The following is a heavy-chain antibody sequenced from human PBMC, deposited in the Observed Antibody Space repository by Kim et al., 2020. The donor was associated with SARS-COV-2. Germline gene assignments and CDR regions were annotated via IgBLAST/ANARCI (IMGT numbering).Heavy chain of an antibody. D-gene: IGHD1-26*01. CDR3: ARGQSGGYYYGMDV. Sequence: GGSLRLSCAASGFTFSSYAMHWVRQAPGKGLEWVAVISYDGSNKYYADSVKGRFTISRDNSKNTLYLQMNSLRAVDTAVYYCARGQSGGYYYGMDVWGQGTTVTVSS. V-gene: IGHV3-30*04. CDR1: GFTFSSYA. CDR2: ISYDGSNK. J-gene: IGHJ6*02.